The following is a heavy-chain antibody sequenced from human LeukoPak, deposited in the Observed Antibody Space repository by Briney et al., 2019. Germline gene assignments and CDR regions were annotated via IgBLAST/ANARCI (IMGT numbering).Heavy chain of an antibody. D-gene: IGHD6-13*01. J-gene: IGHJ4*02. CDR3: AKCTSGSWYFFFDY. V-gene: IGHV3-23*01. Sequence: GGFLRLSCAASGFTFSSYAMSWVRQAPGKGLEWVSAISGSGGSTYYADSVKGRFTISRDNSKNTLYLQMNSLRAEDTAVYYCAKCTSGSWYFFFDYWGQGTLVTVSS. CDR1: GFTFSSYA. CDR2: ISGSGGST.